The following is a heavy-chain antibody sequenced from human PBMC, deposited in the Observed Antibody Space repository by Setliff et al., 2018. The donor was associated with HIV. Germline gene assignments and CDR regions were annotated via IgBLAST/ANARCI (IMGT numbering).Heavy chain of an antibody. CDR3: ARASSRLNCSGGSCYRAPYAFDI. Sequence: TSETLSLTCTVSGGSISSGSYYWSWIRQPAGKGLEWIGHIYTSGSTNYNPSLKSRATISVDTSKNQFSLKLSSVTAADTAVYYCARASSRLNCSGGSCYRAPYAFDIWGQGTMVTVSS. CDR1: GGSISSGSYY. V-gene: IGHV4-61*09. D-gene: IGHD2-15*01. CDR2: IYTSGST. J-gene: IGHJ3*02.